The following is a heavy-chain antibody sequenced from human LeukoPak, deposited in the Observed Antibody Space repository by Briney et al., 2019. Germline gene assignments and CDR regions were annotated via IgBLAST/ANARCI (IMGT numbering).Heavy chain of an antibody. Sequence: PGGSLRLSCAASGFTFSSYEMNWVRQAPGKGLEWVSYISSSGSTIYYADHVKGRFTISRDNAKHSLYLKMNSLRAEDTAVYYCATFDYDILTGWGQGTLVTVSS. V-gene: IGHV3-48*03. J-gene: IGHJ4*02. CDR3: ATFDYDILTG. D-gene: IGHD3-9*01. CDR1: GFTFSSYE. CDR2: ISSSGSTI.